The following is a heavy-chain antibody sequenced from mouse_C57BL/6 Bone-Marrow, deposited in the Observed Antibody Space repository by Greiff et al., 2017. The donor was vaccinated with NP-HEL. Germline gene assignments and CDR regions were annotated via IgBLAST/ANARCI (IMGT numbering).Heavy chain of an antibody. Sequence: QVQLQQSGAELVRPGTSVKMSCKASGYTFTNYWIGWAEQRPGHGLEWIGDIYPGGGYTNYNEKFKGKATLTADKSSSTAYMQFSSLTSEDSAIYYCARRDGYYEFAYWGQGTLVTVSA. CDR3: ARRDGYYEFAY. D-gene: IGHD2-3*01. CDR2: IYPGGGYT. CDR1: GYTFTNYW. V-gene: IGHV1-63*01. J-gene: IGHJ3*01.